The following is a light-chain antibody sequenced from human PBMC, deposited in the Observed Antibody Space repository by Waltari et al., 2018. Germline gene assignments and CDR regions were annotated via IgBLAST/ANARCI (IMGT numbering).Light chain of an antibody. CDR3: QRYNSYANT. V-gene: IGKV1-5*01. J-gene: IGKJ2*01. CDR2: GAS. Sequence: DILMTQSPSTLSASVGDRVTIPCRASQSINTDLAWYQQKPGKAPKLLIYGASTLESGVPGRFSGTGSGTEFTLTISSLQPDDFATYYCQRYNSYANTFGQGTKVDIK. CDR1: QSINTD.